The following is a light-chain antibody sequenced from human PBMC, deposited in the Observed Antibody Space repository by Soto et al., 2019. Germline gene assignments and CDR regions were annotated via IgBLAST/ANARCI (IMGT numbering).Light chain of an antibody. CDR3: QQYDNWPRA. CDR2: GAS. J-gene: IGKJ4*01. Sequence: EIVMTQSPVALSVSPGERATLSCRASQSVSSNLAWYQQKPGQAPRLLIYGASTRATGIPARFSGSGSGTEFTLTISSLQSEDFATYYCQQYDNWPRAFGGGPKVEIK. V-gene: IGKV3-15*01. CDR1: QSVSSN.